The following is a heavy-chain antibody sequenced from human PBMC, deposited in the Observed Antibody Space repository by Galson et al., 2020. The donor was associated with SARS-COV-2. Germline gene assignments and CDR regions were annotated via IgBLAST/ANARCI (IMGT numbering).Heavy chain of an antibody. J-gene: IGHJ5*02. V-gene: IGHV4-31*03. D-gene: IGHD3-10*01. CDR3: ARGTSYYYYGSGSYYNWFDP. Sequence: SETLSLTCTVSGGSISSGGYYWSWIRQHPGKGLGWIGYIYYSGSTYYNPSLKSRVTISVDTSKNQFSLKLSSVTAADTAVYYCARGTSYYYYGSGSYYNWFDPWGQGTLVTVSS. CDR1: GGSISSGGYY. CDR2: IYYSGST.